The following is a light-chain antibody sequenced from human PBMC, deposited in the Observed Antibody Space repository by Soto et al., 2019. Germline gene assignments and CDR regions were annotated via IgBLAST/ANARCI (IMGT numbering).Light chain of an antibody. Sequence: QSVLTQPPSVSGAPGLRVTISCTGSRSNIGAGYDVHWYQQLPGTAPKLLIYGNINRPSGVPDRFSGSKSGTSASLAITGLQAEDEADYYCQSYDSSLSVVFGGGTKLTVL. CDR1: RSNIGAGYD. CDR2: GNI. CDR3: QSYDSSLSVV. V-gene: IGLV1-40*01. J-gene: IGLJ2*01.